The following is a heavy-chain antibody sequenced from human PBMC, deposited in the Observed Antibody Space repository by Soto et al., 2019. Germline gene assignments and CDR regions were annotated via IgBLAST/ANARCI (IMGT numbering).Heavy chain of an antibody. D-gene: IGHD6-6*01. J-gene: IGHJ4*02. Sequence: GASVKVSCKASGGTFSCYTISWVRQAPGQGLEWMGRIIPILGIANYAQKFQGRVTITADKSTSTAYMELSSLKSEDTAVYSCARAPKGYSSSSGPSGPDTFDYWGQGTLVTVSS. CDR1: GGTFSCYT. V-gene: IGHV1-69*02. CDR2: IIPILGIA. CDR3: ARAPKGYSSSSGPSGPDTFDY.